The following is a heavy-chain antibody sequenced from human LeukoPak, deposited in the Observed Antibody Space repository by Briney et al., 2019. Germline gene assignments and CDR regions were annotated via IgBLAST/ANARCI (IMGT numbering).Heavy chain of an antibody. CDR3: APINNAYFDY. Sequence: GSLRLSCAASGFTFTNYWMFWVRQAPGKGLVWVSGINPDGSTTTYADSVKGRFTISRDNSKNTLYLQMNSLRVEDTAVYYCAPINNAYFDYWGQGTLVTVSS. J-gene: IGHJ4*02. CDR2: INPDGSTT. CDR1: GFTFTNYW. V-gene: IGHV3-74*01. D-gene: IGHD2-8*01.